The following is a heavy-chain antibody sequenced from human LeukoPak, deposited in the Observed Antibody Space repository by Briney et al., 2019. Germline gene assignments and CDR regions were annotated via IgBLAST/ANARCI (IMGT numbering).Heavy chain of an antibody. J-gene: IGHJ3*02. Sequence: GGSLRLSCAASGFTFTSYSMNWVRQTPGKGLEWVSSIGTRASSIYHAHSVKGRFTISRDNAKTSLYLQMNSLRAEDTAVYYCVAGGFQYTFDIWGLGTRVTVSS. CDR1: GFTFTSYS. D-gene: IGHD5-12*01. CDR2: IGTRASSI. CDR3: VAGGFQYTFDI. V-gene: IGHV3-21*01.